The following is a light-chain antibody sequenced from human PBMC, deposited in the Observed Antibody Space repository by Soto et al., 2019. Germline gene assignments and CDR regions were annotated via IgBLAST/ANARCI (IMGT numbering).Light chain of an antibody. CDR2: GAS. J-gene: IGKJ1*01. CDR1: QSVSSN. CDR3: HQYDSWT. Sequence: EIVMTQSPSTLSVSPGERATLSCRASQSVSSNLAWYQQKPGQAPRLLIYGASTRATGIPARFSGSGSGTDFTLTTSRLEPEDFAVYYCHQYDSWTFGQGTKVDI. V-gene: IGKV3-15*01.